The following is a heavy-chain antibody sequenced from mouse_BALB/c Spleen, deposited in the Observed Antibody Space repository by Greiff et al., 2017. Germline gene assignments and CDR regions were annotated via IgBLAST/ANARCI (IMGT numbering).Heavy chain of an antibody. J-gene: IGHJ4*01. Sequence: EVQLQQSGAELVKPGASVKLSCTASGFNIKDTYMHWVKQRPEQGLEWIGRIDPANGNTKYDPKFQGKATITADTSSNTAYLQLSSLTSEDTAVYYCAPYEFYAMDYWGQGTSVTVSS. CDR1: GFNIKDTY. CDR3: APYEFYAMDY. V-gene: IGHV14-3*02. D-gene: IGHD2-3*01. CDR2: IDPANGNT.